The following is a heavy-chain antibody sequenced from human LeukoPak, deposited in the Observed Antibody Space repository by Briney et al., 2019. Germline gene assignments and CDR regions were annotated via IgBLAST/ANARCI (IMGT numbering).Heavy chain of an antibody. D-gene: IGHD3-10*01. CDR3: ARARLWFGETPRWFDP. J-gene: IGHJ5*02. Sequence: KPSETLSLTCAVYGGSFSGYCWSWIRQPPGKGLEWIGEINHSGSTNYNPSLKSRVTISVDTSKNQFPLKLSSVTAADTAVYYCARARLWFGETPRWFDPWGQGTLVTVSS. CDR1: GGSFSGYC. CDR2: INHSGST. V-gene: IGHV4-34*01.